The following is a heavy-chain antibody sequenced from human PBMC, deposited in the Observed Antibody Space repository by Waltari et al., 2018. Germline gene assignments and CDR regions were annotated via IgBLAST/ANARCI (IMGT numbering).Heavy chain of an antibody. Sequence: QLQLQESGPGLVKPSETLSLTCTVSGGSISSSSYYWGWIRQPPGKGLEWIGSIYYSGSTYYNPSLKSRVTISVDTSKNQFSLKLSSVTAADTAVYYCARHGYSRFLGWLSSFDYWGQGTLVTVSS. CDR3: ARHGYSRFLGWLSSFDY. CDR2: IYYSGST. CDR1: GGSISSSSYY. J-gene: IGHJ4*02. D-gene: IGHD3-3*01. V-gene: IGHV4-39*07.